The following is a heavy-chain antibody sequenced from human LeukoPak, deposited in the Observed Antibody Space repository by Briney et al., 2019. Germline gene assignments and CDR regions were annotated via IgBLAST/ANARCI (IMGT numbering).Heavy chain of an antibody. D-gene: IGHD1-26*01. CDR2: IKQDGSEK. J-gene: IGHJ4*02. CDR1: GFTFSSYW. Sequence: GGSLRLSCAASGFTFSSYWMSWVRQAPGKGLEWVANIKQDGSEKYYVDSVKGRFTISRDNAKNSLYLQMNSLRAEDTAVYYCARAPTVGAYYFDYWGQGTLVTASS. V-gene: IGHV3-7*01. CDR3: ARAPTVGAYYFDY.